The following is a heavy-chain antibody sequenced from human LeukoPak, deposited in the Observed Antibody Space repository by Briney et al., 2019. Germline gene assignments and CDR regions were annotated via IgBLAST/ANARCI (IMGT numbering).Heavy chain of an antibody. J-gene: IGHJ4*02. V-gene: IGHV3-30-3*01. Sequence: GRSLRLSCAASGFTFSSYAMHWVRQAPGKGLEWVAVISYDGSNKYYADSVKGRFTISRDNSKNTLYPQMNSLRAEDTAVYYCARPLLRYFDWVPVDYWGQGTLVTVSS. CDR2: ISYDGSNK. CDR1: GFTFSSYA. D-gene: IGHD3-9*01. CDR3: ARPLLRYFDWVPVDY.